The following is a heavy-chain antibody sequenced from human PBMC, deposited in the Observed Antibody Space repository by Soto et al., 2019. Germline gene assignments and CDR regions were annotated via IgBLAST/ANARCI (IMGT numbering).Heavy chain of an antibody. D-gene: IGHD6-13*01. CDR3: ARAYSLGWCLDY. J-gene: IGHJ4*02. CDR1: GFPFSAEA. V-gene: IGHV3-30-3*01. CDR2: ISYDGNNK. Sequence: QVQLVESGGRVVQPGNSLRLSCAGSGFPFSAEAMHWVRQAPGKGLEWVAAISYDGNNKNHADSVKGRFTVSRDNSTHTLYLQLYSLRPEDTAVYYCARAYSLGWCLDYWGQGSMVTVSS.